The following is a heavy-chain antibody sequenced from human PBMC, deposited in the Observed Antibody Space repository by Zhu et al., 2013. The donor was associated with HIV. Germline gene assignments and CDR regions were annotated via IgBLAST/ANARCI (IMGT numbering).Heavy chain of an antibody. V-gene: IGHV1-18*01. D-gene: IGHD5-18*01. CDR2: ISTHNPNT. CDR3: AISFLGYTDMSSLDY. Sequence: QVQLVQSGAEVKKPGASVKVSCKASGYTFTTYGINWVRQAPGQGLEWMGWISTHNPNTKFAQKFRDRVTMTTDSSTSTADMELRSLRSDDTAVYFXAISFLGYTDMSSLDYWGQGTLVTVSS. CDR1: GYTFTTYG. J-gene: IGHJ4*02.